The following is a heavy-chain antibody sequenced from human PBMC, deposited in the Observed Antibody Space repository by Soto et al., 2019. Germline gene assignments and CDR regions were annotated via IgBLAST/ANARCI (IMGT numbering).Heavy chain of an antibody. Sequence: SDTLSLTCTVSGDSISSYYWNWIRQPAGKGLEWIGRIDASGNSNYNPSLKSRVTMSVDTSKKQFSLKVTSVTAADTAVYYCARYSSNWFQTEGMDVWGQGTTVTVSS. CDR3: ARYSSNWFQTEGMDV. CDR1: GDSISSYY. V-gene: IGHV4-4*07. D-gene: IGHD6-13*01. J-gene: IGHJ6*02. CDR2: IDASGNS.